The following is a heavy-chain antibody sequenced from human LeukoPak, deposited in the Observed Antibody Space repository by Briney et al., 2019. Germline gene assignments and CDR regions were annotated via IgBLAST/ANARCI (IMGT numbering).Heavy chain of an antibody. J-gene: IGHJ4*02. Sequence: TSETLSLTCAVYGGSFSGYYWSWIRQPPGKGLEWIGEINHSGSTNCNPSLKSRVTISVDTSKNQFSLKLSSVTAADTAVYYCARGGGSYYVDYWGQGTLVTVSS. D-gene: IGHD1-26*01. CDR1: GGSFSGYY. CDR2: INHSGST. CDR3: ARGGGSYYVDY. V-gene: IGHV4-34*01.